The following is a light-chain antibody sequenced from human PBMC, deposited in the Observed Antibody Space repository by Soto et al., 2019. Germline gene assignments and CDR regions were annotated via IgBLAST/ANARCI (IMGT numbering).Light chain of an antibody. CDR3: LQDYTYPPP. CDR1: QDIRNN. Sequence: AIQMTQSPSSLSASVGDRVTITCRASQDIRNNLGWYQQRPGRAPEFLIYAASSSQSGVPSRFSGGASGTDFTLTISSLQPEDFAIYYRLQDYTYPPPLAGGPKADIK. CDR2: AAS. J-gene: IGKJ4*01. V-gene: IGKV1-6*01.